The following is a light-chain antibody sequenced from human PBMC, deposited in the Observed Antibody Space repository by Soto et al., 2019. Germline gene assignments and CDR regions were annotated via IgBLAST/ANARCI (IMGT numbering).Light chain of an antibody. Sequence: EIVLTQSPRTLSLSPGERATLSCRASRTVDGNYLAWYHQKPGQAPRLLIHSASTRAPGIPDRFSGSGSGTDFTLTISRLEPEDFAVYYRQQYGSSGTFGQGTKVDIK. J-gene: IGKJ1*01. CDR1: RTVDGNY. V-gene: IGKV3-20*01. CDR2: SAS. CDR3: QQYGSSGT.